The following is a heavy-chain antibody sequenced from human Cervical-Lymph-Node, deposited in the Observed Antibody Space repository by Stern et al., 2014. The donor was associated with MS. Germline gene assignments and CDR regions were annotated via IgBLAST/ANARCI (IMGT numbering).Heavy chain of an antibody. CDR1: GASISNYY. V-gene: IGHV4-59*01. CDR2: IYYSGSA. Sequence: QLQLQESGPGLVKPSETLSLTCTVSGASISNYYWTWIRQPPGKGLEWIGSIYYSGSANYNPSVKSRVTMSVDTSKNQFSLKLNSVTRADTAVYYCATGHASGYYYEKGLDVWGQGTTVTVSS. J-gene: IGHJ6*02. CDR3: ATGHASGYYYEKGLDV. D-gene: IGHD1-26*01.